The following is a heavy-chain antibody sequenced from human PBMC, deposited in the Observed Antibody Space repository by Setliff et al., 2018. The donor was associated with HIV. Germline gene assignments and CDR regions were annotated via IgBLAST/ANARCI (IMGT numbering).Heavy chain of an antibody. CDR2: IYPIDSDT. V-gene: IGHV5-51*01. J-gene: IGHJ4*02. Sequence: PGESLKISCKGSGYSFTNYWVGWVRQMPGRGLEWMGIIYPIDSDTKYSPSFWGRVTISVDKSTNTAYLHWNSLRPADTAMYYCGRHGQYGSGSYYNRPFDFWGQGTLVTV. CDR3: GRHGQYGSGSYYNRPFDF. CDR1: GYSFTNYW. D-gene: IGHD3-10*01.